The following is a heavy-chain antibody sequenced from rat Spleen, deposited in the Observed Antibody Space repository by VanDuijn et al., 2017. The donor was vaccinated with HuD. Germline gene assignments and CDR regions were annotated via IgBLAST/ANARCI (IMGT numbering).Heavy chain of an antibody. CDR1: GYSITSNY. D-gene: IGHD1-10*01. V-gene: IGHV3-1*01. Sequence: EVQLQESGPGLVKPSQSLSLTCSVTGYSITSNYWGWIREFPGNKMEWIGHITYSGSTSYNPSLKSRISITRDTSKNQFFLQLNSVITEDTATYYCVRRRGQVYNNYFDYWGQGVMVTVSS. CDR3: VRRRGQVYNNYFDY. J-gene: IGHJ2*01. CDR2: ITYSGST.